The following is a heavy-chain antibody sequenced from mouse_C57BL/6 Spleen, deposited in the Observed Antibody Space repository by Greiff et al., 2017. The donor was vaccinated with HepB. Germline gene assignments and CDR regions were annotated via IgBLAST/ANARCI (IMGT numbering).Heavy chain of an antibody. V-gene: IGHV1-69*01. D-gene: IGHD5-1-1*01. CDR1: GYTFTSYW. J-gene: IGHJ4*01. CDR3: ARGERNTPNAMDY. Sequence: QVQLQQPGAELVMPGASVKLSCKASGYTFTSYWMHWVKQRPGQGLEWIGEIDPSDSYTNYNQKFKGKSTLTVDKSSSTAYMQLSSLTSEDSAVYYCARGERNTPNAMDYWGQGTSVTVSS. CDR2: IDPSDSYT.